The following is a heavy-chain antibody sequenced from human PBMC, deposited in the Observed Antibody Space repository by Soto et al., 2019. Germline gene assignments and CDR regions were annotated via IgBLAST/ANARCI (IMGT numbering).Heavy chain of an antibody. J-gene: IGHJ4*02. CDR3: TSIPYCGGDCYPLLDY. D-gene: IGHD2-21*02. CDR1: GFSFRSHD. CDR2: ISSSSSTI. Sequence: HPGGCLRLSCAASGFSFRSHDMDWVRQAPGKGLEWVSYISSSSSTIYYADSVKGRFTISRDNAKNSLYLQMNSLRAEDTAVYYCTSIPYCGGDCYPLLDYWGQGTLVTVSS. V-gene: IGHV3-48*03.